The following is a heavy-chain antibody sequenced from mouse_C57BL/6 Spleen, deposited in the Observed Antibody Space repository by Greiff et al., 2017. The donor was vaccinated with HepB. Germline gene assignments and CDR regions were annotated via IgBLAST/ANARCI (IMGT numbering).Heavy chain of an antibody. CDR2: IDPSDSYT. J-gene: IGHJ4*01. V-gene: IGHV1-50*01. Sequence: QVQLQQPGAELVKPGASVKLSCKASGYTFTSYWMQWVKQRPGQGLEWIGEIDPSDSYTNYNQKFKGKATLTVDTSSSTAYMQLSSLTSEDSAVYYCVREGRDYWGQGTSVTVSS. CDR1: GYTFTSYW. CDR3: VREGRDY.